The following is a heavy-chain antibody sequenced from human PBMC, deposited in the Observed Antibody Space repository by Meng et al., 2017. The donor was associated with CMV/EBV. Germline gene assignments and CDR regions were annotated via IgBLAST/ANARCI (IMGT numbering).Heavy chain of an antibody. Sequence: GGSLRLSCKGSGYSFTSYWIGWVRQMPGKGLEWMGIIYSGDSDTRYSPSFQGQVTISADKSISTAYLQWSSLKASDTAMYYCARSDCSSTSCYWFDPWGQGTLVTVSS. CDR3: ARSDCSSTSCYWFDP. CDR2: IYSGDSDT. J-gene: IGHJ5*02. V-gene: IGHV5-51*01. D-gene: IGHD2-2*01. CDR1: GYSFTSYW.